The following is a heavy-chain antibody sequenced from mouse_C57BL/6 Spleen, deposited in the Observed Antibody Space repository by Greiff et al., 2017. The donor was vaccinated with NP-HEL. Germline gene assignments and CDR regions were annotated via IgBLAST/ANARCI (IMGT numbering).Heavy chain of an antibody. CDR2: IDPETGGT. Sequence: QVQLQQSGAELVRPGASVTLSCKASGYTFTDYEMHWVKQTPVHGLEWIGAIDPETGGTAYNQKFKGKAILTADKSASTAYMELRSLTSEDSAVYYCTRGYGFAYWGQGTLVTVSA. CDR1: GYTFTDYE. J-gene: IGHJ3*01. V-gene: IGHV1-15*01. D-gene: IGHD2-2*01. CDR3: TRGYGFAY.